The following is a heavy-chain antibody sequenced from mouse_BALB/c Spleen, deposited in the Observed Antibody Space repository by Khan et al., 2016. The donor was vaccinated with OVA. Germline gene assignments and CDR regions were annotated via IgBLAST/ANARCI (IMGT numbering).Heavy chain of an antibody. Sequence: VELVESGPEVVRPGVSVTISCKGSGYTFTDYALHWVKQSRAKSLEWIGIISTYNVNTYYNQKFQGKATMTVDKSSSTAYMELARLTSEDSAIYYCARVDFLLRLRAMDYWGQGTSVTVSS. CDR2: ISTYNVNT. D-gene: IGHD1-2*01. CDR1: GYTFTDYA. CDR3: ARVDFLLRLRAMDY. J-gene: IGHJ4*01. V-gene: IGHV1S137*01.